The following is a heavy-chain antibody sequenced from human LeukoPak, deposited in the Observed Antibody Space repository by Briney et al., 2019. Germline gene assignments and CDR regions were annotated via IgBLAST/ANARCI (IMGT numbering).Heavy chain of an antibody. CDR1: GFTFSSYA. D-gene: IGHD4-11*01. CDR3: ARAKMTTETNSYSYMDV. CDR2: ISYDGSNK. Sequence: GGSLRLSCAASGFTFSSYAMHWVRQAPGKGLEWVAVISYDGSNKYYADSVKGRFTISRDNSKNTLYLQMNSLRAEYTAVYYCARAKMTTETNSYSYMDVWGKGPTVTVPS. V-gene: IGHV3-30-3*01. J-gene: IGHJ6*03.